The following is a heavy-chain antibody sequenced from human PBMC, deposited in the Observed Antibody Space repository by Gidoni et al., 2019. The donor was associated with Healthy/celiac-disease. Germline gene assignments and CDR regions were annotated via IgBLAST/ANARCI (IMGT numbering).Heavy chain of an antibody. J-gene: IGHJ5*02. D-gene: IGHD2-15*01. CDR3: AREGCSGGSCYSGDWLDP. Sequence: QVQLVQSGAEVKKPGSSVKVACKASGGTFSSYALSWVRQAPGQGREWMGRISPILGIANYGKKFQGRVTITADKCTSTADMELSSLRSEDTAVYYCAREGCSGGSCYSGDWLDPWGQGTLVTVSS. CDR2: ISPILGIA. V-gene: IGHV1-69*04. CDR1: GGTFSSYA.